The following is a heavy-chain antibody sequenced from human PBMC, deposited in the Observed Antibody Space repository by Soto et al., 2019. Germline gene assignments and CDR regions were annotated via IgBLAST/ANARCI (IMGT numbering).Heavy chain of an antibody. CDR2: TYYRSKWYN. CDR3: ARVCAGGDCYPYYYYGMDV. CDR1: GDSVSSNSAA. V-gene: IGHV6-1*01. D-gene: IGHD2-21*02. Sequence: PSETLSLTCAISGDSVSSNSAAWNWIRQSPSRGLEWLGRTYYRSKWYNDYAVSVKSRITINPDTSKNQFSLQLNSVTPEDTAVYYCARVCAGGDCYPYYYYGMDVWGQGTTVTVSS. J-gene: IGHJ6*02.